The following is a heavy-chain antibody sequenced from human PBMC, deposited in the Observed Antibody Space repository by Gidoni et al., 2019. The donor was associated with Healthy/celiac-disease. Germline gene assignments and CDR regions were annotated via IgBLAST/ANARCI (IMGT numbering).Heavy chain of an antibody. D-gene: IGHD3-3*01. CDR1: GGSFSGYY. CDR3: ARGDFWSGYDWFDP. Sequence: QVQLQQWGAGLLKPSETLSLTCAVYGGSFSGYYWSWIRQPPGKGLEWIGEINHSGSTNYNPSLKSRVTISVDTSKNQFSLKLSSVTAADTAVYYCARGDFWSGYDWFDPWGQGTLVTVSS. CDR2: INHSGST. J-gene: IGHJ5*02. V-gene: IGHV4-34*01.